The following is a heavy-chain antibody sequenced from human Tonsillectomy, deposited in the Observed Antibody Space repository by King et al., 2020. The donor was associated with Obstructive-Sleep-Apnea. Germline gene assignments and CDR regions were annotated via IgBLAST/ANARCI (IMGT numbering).Heavy chain of an antibody. D-gene: IGHD4-17*01. CDR2: INTNTGNP. Sequence: QLVQSGSELKKPGASVKVSCKSSGYTFTSYAMNWVRQAPGQGLEWMGWINTNTGNPTYAQGFTGRFVFSLDTSVSTAYLQVSSLKAEDTAVYYCAREGITVTDNWFDPWGQGTLVTVSS. CDR3: AREGITVTDNWFDP. CDR1: GYTFTSYA. V-gene: IGHV7-4-1*02. J-gene: IGHJ5*02.